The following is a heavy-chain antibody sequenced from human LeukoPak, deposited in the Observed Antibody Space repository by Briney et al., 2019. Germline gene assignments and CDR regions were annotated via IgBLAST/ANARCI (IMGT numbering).Heavy chain of an antibody. CDR3: ATVGIFGVVNLDY. V-gene: IGHV1-24*01. Sequence: VASVKVSCKVSGYTLTELSMHWVRQAPGKGLEWMGGFDPEDGETINAQKFQGRVTMTEDTSTDTAYMELSSLRSEDTAVYYCATVGIFGVVNLDYWGQGTLVTVSS. CDR1: GYTLTELS. D-gene: IGHD3-3*01. J-gene: IGHJ4*02. CDR2: FDPEDGET.